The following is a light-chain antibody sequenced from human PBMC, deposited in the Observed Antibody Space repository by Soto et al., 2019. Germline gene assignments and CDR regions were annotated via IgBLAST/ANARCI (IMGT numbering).Light chain of an antibody. J-gene: IGLJ1*01. CDR3: ISYTSSTAYV. CDR1: SSDVGGYNY. CDR2: EAS. V-gene: IGLV2-14*01. Sequence: QSVLTQPASVSGSPGQSITISCTGTSSDVGGYNYISWYQLHPGKAPKLIIYEASNRPSGVSNRFSGSKSGNTASLTISGLQAEDEADYYRISYTSSTAYVFGTGTKVTVL.